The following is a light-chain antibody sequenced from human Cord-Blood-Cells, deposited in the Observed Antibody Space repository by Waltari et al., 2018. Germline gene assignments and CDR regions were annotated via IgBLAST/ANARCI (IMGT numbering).Light chain of an antibody. CDR2: DAS. CDR3: QQRSNLPPLT. V-gene: IGKV3-11*01. Sequence: IVLTQPPATLPLSPGERAPLSCRASQSVSSYLAWYQQKPGQAPRLLIYDASNRATGIPARFIGSGSGTDFTLSISSLEPEDFAVYYCQQRSNLPPLTFGGGSKVEI. J-gene: IGKJ4*01. CDR1: QSVSSY.